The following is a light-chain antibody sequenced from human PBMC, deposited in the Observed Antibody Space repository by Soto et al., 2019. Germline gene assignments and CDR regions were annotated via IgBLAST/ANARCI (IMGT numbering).Light chain of an antibody. CDR3: SARDDILSGVV. V-gene: IGLV1-47*01. CDR2: RSD. J-gene: IGLJ2*01. Sequence: QSVLTQPPSASGTPGLRVTISCSGSSSNIGSNHVYWYQQFPGMAPKLLMYRSDQRPTGVPDRFSGSKSGTSASLAISGLRSDDEADYYCSARDDILSGVVFGGGTKLTVL. CDR1: SSNIGSNH.